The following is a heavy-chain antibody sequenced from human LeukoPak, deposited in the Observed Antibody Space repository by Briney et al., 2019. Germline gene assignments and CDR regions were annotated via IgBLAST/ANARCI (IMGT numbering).Heavy chain of an antibody. CDR1: GGSISSGSYY. CDR3: ARHGVGYSYAHNWFDP. D-gene: IGHD5-18*01. CDR2: INHSGST. Sequence: SETLSLTCTVSGGSISSGSYYWSWIRQPPGKGLEWLGEINHSGSTNYNPSLKSRVTISVDTSKNQFSLKLSSVTAADTAVYYCARHGVGYSYAHNWFDPWGQGTLVTVSS. J-gene: IGHJ5*02. V-gene: IGHV4-39*01.